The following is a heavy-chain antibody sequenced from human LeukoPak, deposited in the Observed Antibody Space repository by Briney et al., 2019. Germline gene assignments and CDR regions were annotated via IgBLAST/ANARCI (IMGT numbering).Heavy chain of an antibody. CDR3: AREEYNDSSGRIL. J-gene: IGHJ4*02. Sequence: PSETLSLTCTVSGGSISSYYWSWIRQPAGKGLEWIGRIYTSGSTHYNPSLRSRVTISLDKSKNQFSLKLTSVTAADTAVYFCAREEYNDSSGRILWGQGTLVTVSS. CDR2: IYTSGST. CDR1: GGSISSYY. D-gene: IGHD3-22*01. V-gene: IGHV4-4*07.